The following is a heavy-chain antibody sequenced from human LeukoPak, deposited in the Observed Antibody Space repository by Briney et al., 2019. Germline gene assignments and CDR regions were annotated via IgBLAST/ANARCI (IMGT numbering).Heavy chain of an antibody. CDR2: IYPGDSDT. CDR1: GYRFTNLW. Sequence: ESLKNSCKGSGYRFTNLWIGWVRQMAGERLGWVGIIYPGDSDTRYSPSFQGQDTISADKSISTAYLQWSSLKASDTAMYYCARHEDFWSGYHIDYWGQGTLVTVSS. D-gene: IGHD3-3*01. CDR3: ARHEDFWSGYHIDY. V-gene: IGHV5-51*01. J-gene: IGHJ4*02.